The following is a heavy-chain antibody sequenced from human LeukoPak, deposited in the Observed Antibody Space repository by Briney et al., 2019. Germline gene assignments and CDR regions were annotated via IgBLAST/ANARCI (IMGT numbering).Heavy chain of an antibody. CDR3: TTDTGSPKPYYFDY. CDR1: GFKFSNTW. Sequence: GGSLRLSCAASGFKFSNTWMSWVRQAPGKGLEWVGRIKSNDGGTTEYAAPVKGRFTISRDDSQNTLYLQINNLNTEDTAVYYCTTDTGSPKPYYFDYWGQGALVTVSS. J-gene: IGHJ4*02. D-gene: IGHD1-26*01. V-gene: IGHV3-15*05. CDR2: IKSNDGGTT.